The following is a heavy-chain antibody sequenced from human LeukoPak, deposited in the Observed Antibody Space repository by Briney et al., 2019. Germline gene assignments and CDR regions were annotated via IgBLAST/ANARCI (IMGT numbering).Heavy chain of an antibody. D-gene: IGHD4-17*01. Sequence: SKTLSLTCTVSGGSISSYYWSWIRQPAGKGLEWIGRIYTSGTTHYNPSLKSRVTMSVDTSKNQFSLKLSSVTAADTAVCYCARLSTVTTSFDYWGQGTLVTVSS. J-gene: IGHJ4*02. CDR2: IYTSGTT. V-gene: IGHV4-4*07. CDR1: GGSISSYY. CDR3: ARLSTVTTSFDY.